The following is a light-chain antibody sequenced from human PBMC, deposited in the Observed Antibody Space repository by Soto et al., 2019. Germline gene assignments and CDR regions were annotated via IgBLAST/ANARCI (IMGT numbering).Light chain of an antibody. V-gene: IGKV1-5*01. CDR1: QSVSSW. CDR2: DAS. J-gene: IGKJ1*01. Sequence: DIQTTQSPSTLSASVGDRVTITCRASQSVSSWLAWYQQKPGKAPKVLIYDASSLESGVPSRFSGSGSGTEFTLTISSLQPDDFATYYCQQYNRYWTFGQGTKV. CDR3: QQYNRYWT.